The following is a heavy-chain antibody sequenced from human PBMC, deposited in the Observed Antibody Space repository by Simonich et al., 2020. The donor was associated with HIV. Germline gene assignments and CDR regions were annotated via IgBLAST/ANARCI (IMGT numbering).Heavy chain of an antibody. J-gene: IGHJ4*02. D-gene: IGHD2-15*01. CDR1: GFTFSSYE. V-gene: IGHV3-48*03. CDR3: ATLGYCSGGSCSYFDY. Sequence: CAASGFTFSSYEMNWVRQALGKVLGWVSYISSSGRPIYYADSVKGRFTISRDNAKNSLYLQMNSLRAEDTAVYYCATLGYCSGGSCSYFDYWGQGTLVIVSS. CDR2: ISSSGRPI.